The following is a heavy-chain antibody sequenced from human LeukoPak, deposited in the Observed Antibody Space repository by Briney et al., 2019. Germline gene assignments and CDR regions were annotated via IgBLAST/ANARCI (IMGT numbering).Heavy chain of an antibody. V-gene: IGHV3-30*18. D-gene: IGHD3-3*01. Sequence: GGSLRLSCAASGFTFSSYWMTWVRQAPGKGLEWVAVISYDGRNKYYADSVKGRFTISRDNSKNTLYLQMNSLRAEDTAVYYCAKDGVIFGAHSYYMDVWGKGTTVTVSS. CDR2: ISYDGRNK. CDR3: AKDGVIFGAHSYYMDV. J-gene: IGHJ6*03. CDR1: GFTFSSYW.